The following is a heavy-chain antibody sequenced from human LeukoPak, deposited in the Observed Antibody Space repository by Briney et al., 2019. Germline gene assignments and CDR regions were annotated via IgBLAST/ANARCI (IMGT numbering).Heavy chain of an antibody. CDR1: GYTLTELS. V-gene: IGHV1-24*01. Sequence: ASVKVSCKVSGYTLTELSMHWVRQAPGKGLEWMGGFDPEHGKTIYAQKFQGRVTMTEDTSIDTAYMELSSLRSEDTAVYYCAKNYYDPRGPEGSLHYWGQGPLVTVSS. CDR2: FDPEHGKT. CDR3: AKNYYDPRGPEGSLHY. D-gene: IGHD3-22*01. J-gene: IGHJ4*02.